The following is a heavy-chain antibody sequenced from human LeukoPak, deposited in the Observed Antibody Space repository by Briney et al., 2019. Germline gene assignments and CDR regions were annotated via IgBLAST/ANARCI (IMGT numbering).Heavy chain of an antibody. D-gene: IGHD5-18*01. V-gene: IGHV3-66*02. Sequence: GGSLRLSCAASGFTVSSNYMSWVRQAPGKGLEWVSVIYSGGSTYYADSVKGRFTISGDNSKSTLYLQMNSLRAEDTAVYYCARVTKITSYGMDVWGQGTTVTVSS. CDR2: IYSGGST. CDR1: GFTVSSNY. CDR3: ARVTKITSYGMDV. J-gene: IGHJ6*02.